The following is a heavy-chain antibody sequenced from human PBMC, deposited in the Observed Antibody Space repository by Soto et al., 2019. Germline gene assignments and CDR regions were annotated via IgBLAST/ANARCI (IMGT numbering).Heavy chain of an antibody. D-gene: IGHD2-2*01. V-gene: IGHV1-18*01. J-gene: IGHJ6*02. CDR2: ISAYNGNT. CDR1: GYTFTSYG. Sequence: QVQLVQSGAEVKKPGASVKVSCKASGYTFTSYGISWVRQAPGQGLEWMGWISAYNGNTNYAQKLQGRVTMTTDTSTSPAYMELRSLRSDNTAVYYCARGIVLVPAVNRSYYYYYYGMDVWGQGTTVTVSS. CDR3: ARGIVLVPAVNRSYYYYYYGMDV.